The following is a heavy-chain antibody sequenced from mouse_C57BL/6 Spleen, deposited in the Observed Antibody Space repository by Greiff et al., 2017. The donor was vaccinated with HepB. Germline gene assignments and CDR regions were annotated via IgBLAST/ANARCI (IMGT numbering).Heavy chain of an antibody. CDR2: ISNGGGST. V-gene: IGHV5-12*01. Sequence: EVKLVESGGGLVQPGGSLKLSCAASGFTFSDYYMYWVRQTPEKRLEWVAYISNGGGSTYYPDTRKGRFTISRDNAKNTLCLQMSRLKSEDTAMYYCARQGDYDTAMDYLGQGTSVTVAS. J-gene: IGHJ4*01. CDR3: ARQGDYDTAMDY. CDR1: GFTFSDYY. D-gene: IGHD2-4*01.